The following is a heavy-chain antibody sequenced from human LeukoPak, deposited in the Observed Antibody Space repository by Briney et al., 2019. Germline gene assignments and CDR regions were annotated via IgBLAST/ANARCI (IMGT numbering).Heavy chain of an antibody. Sequence: ASVKVSCTASGYTFTSYGISWVRQAPGQGLEWMGWISGYNGYTHYAHNLQGRVTMTTDTSTSTAYMELRSLRSDDTAVYYCARDEARYSSGYYPNWFDPWGQGTQVTVSS. CDR2: ISGYNGYT. D-gene: IGHD3-22*01. J-gene: IGHJ5*02. V-gene: IGHV1-18*01. CDR1: GYTFTSYG. CDR3: ARDEARYSSGYYPNWFDP.